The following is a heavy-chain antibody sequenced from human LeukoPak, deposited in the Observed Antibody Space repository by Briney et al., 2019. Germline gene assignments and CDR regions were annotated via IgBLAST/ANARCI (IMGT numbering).Heavy chain of an antibody. CDR1: GGSISSSSYY. V-gene: IGHV4-39*01. CDR3: ARHTRWGQTFDY. CDR2: IYYSGST. Sequence: PSETLSLTCTVSGGSISSSSYYWGWIRQPPGKGLEWIGSIYYSGSTYYNPSLKSRVTISVDTSKNQFSLKLSSVTAADTAVYYCARHTRWGQTFDYWGQGTLVTVSS. J-gene: IGHJ4*02. D-gene: IGHD3-16*01.